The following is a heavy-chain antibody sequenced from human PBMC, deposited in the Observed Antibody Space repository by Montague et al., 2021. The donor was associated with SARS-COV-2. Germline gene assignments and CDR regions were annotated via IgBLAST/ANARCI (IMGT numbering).Heavy chain of an antibody. V-gene: IGHV3-30*04. CDR2: ISYDGSNK. D-gene: IGHD3-16*02. J-gene: IGHJ4*02. CDR3: ARDNYDYVWGSYRYTY. CDR1: GFTFSSYA. Sequence: SLRLSFSASGFTFSSYAMHWVRQAPGKGLEWVAVISYDGSNKYYADSVKGRFTISRDNSKNTLYLQMNSLRAEDTAVYYCARDNYDYVWGSYRYTYWGQGTLVTVSS.